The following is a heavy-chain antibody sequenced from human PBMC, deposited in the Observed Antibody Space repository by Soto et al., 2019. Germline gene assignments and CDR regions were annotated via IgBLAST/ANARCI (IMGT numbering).Heavy chain of an antibody. V-gene: IGHV3-30-3*01. CDR1: GFTFNSYA. CDR2: ISYDGNSK. Sequence: QVQVVESGGGVVQPGRSLRLSCVASGFTFNSYAMHWVRQSPGKGLEWVAVISYDGNSKYYTDSVKGRFTISRDNSKNTLYLQMNNLRPEDTSVYYCARTGLQWLAKYSFDSWGQGTLVTVSS. J-gene: IGHJ4*02. D-gene: IGHD6-19*01. CDR3: ARTGLQWLAKYSFDS.